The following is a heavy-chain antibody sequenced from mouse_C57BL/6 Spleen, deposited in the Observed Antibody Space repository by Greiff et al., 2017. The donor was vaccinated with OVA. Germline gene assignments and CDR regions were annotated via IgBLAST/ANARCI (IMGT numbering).Heavy chain of an antibody. CDR2: IDPSDSYT. Sequence: QVQLQQPGAELVRPGTSVKLSCKASGYTFTSYWMHWVKQRPGQGLEWIGVIDPSDSYTNYNQKFKGKATLTVDTSSSTAYMQLSSLTSEDSAVYYCASLLYYYGSSPYYFDYWGQGTTLTVSS. V-gene: IGHV1-59*01. CDR1: GYTFTSYW. D-gene: IGHD1-1*01. J-gene: IGHJ2*01. CDR3: ASLLYYYGSSPYYFDY.